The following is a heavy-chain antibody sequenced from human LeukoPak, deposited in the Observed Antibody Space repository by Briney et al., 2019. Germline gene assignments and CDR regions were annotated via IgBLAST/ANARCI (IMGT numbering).Heavy chain of an antibody. V-gene: IGHV3-30*18. CDR3: AKNQLDYGDQFDY. J-gene: IGHJ4*02. Sequence: GGSLRLSCAASGFTFSSYGMHWVRQAPGKGLEWVAVISYDGSNKYYADSVKGRFTISRDNSKNTLYLQMNSLRAEDTAVYYCAKNQLDYGDQFDYGAQETLVTVPS. CDR2: ISYDGSNK. D-gene: IGHD4-17*01. CDR1: GFTFSSYG.